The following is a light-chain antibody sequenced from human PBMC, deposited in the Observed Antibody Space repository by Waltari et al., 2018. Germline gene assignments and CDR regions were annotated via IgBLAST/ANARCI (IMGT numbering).Light chain of an antibody. CDR3: QQYNNWPLFT. CDR2: GAS. V-gene: IGKV3-15*01. CDR1: QSVGSN. Sequence: EIIMTQSPATLSVSPGERATLFCRASQSVGSNLAWYQHKPGQAPRLRIYGASTRATRIPARFSGSGAGTECTLTISSLQSEDFALYYCQQYNNWPLFTFGPGTKVDI. J-gene: IGKJ3*01.